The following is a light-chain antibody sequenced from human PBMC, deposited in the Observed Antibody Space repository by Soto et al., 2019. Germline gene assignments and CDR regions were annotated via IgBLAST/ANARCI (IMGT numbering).Light chain of an antibody. J-gene: IGKJ4*01. Sequence: DIQMTQSPSSLSASVGDRVTITCRASQSISSYLNWYQQKPGKAPKLLIYAASSLQSGVPSRFSGSGSGTDFTLTISSLQPEDVATYYCQQSYSTLPITFGGGTKVEIK. V-gene: IGKV1-39*01. CDR1: QSISSY. CDR3: QQSYSTLPIT. CDR2: AAS.